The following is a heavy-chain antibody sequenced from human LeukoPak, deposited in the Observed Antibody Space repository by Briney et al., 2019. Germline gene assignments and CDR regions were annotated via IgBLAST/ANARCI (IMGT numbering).Heavy chain of an antibody. CDR2: IYTSGST. Sequence: SQTLSLTCTVSGGSISSGSYYWSRIRQPAGKGLEWIGRIYTSGSTNYNPSLKSRVTISVDTSKNQFSLKLSSVTAADTAVYYCARADNWNDEGDAFDIWGQGTMVTVSS. CDR3: ARADNWNDEGDAFDI. D-gene: IGHD1-20*01. CDR1: GGSISSGSYY. V-gene: IGHV4-61*02. J-gene: IGHJ3*02.